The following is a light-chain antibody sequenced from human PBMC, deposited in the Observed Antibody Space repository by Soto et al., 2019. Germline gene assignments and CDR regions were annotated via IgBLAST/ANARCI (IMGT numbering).Light chain of an antibody. J-gene: IGKJ1*01. CDR3: QQFKSDTWT. V-gene: IGKV1-5*01. CDR2: DVS. CDR1: QSISSY. Sequence: DIQMTQSPSSLSASVGDRVTITCRASQSISSYLNWYQQKPGKAPKLLLYDVSSLESGVPSRFSGSGSGTEFILTINGLQPDDFATYFCQQFKSDTWTFGQGTKGDIK.